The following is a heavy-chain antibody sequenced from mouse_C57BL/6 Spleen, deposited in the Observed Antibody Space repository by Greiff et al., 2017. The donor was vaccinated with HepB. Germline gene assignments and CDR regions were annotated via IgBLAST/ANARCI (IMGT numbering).Heavy chain of an antibody. CDR3: ARREDYYGSEDY. Sequence: EVQLQQSGPVLVKPGASVKMSCKASGYTFTDYYMNWVKQSHGKSLEWIGVINPYNGGTSYNQKFKGKATLTVDKSSSTAYMELNSLTSEDSAVYDCARREDYYGSEDYWGQGTTLTVSS. CDR1: GYTFTDYY. J-gene: IGHJ2*01. D-gene: IGHD1-1*01. V-gene: IGHV1-19*01. CDR2: INPYNGGT.